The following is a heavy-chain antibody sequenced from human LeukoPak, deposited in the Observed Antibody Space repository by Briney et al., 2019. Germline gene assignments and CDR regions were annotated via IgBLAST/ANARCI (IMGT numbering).Heavy chain of an antibody. Sequence: GGSLRLSCAASGFTFNIHWMTWVRQTPGKGLEWVANIKTDGSEKYYVDSVKGRFTISRDNAKNSLYLQMNSLRAEDTAVYYCARDYTGYFPWGQGTLIIVSS. V-gene: IGHV3-7*03. CDR2: IKTDGSEK. D-gene: IGHD3-9*01. CDR1: GFTFNIHW. CDR3: ARDYTGYFP. J-gene: IGHJ5*02.